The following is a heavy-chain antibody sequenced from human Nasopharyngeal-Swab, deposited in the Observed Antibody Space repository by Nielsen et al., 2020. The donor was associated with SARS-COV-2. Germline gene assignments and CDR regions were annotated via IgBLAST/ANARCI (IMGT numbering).Heavy chain of an antibody. Sequence: GESLKISCAASAFTFSSYAMHWVRQAPGKGLEWVAVISYDGSNKYYADSVKGRFTISRDNSKNTLYLQMNSLRAEDTAVYYCARGLPPMDVWGQGTTVTVSS. V-gene: IGHV3-30-3*01. CDR2: ISYDGSNK. CDR3: ARGLPPMDV. J-gene: IGHJ6*02. CDR1: AFTFSSYA.